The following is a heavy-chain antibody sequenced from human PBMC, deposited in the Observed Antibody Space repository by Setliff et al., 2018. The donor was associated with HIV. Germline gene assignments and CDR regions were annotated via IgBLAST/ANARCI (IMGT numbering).Heavy chain of an antibody. Sequence: GGSLRLSCAASGFTFSNAWMSWVRQAPGKGLEWVGRIKSKTDGGTTDYAAPVKGRFTISRDDSKNTLYLQMNSLKTEDTAVYYCAKTYNWNDVHYYYMDVWGKGTTVTVSS. CDR1: GFTFSNAW. D-gene: IGHD1-1*01. V-gene: IGHV3-15*01. CDR3: AKTYNWNDVHYYYMDV. CDR2: IKSKTDGGTT. J-gene: IGHJ6*03.